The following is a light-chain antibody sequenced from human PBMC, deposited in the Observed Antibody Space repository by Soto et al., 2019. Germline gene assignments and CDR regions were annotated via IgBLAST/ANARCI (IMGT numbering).Light chain of an antibody. V-gene: IGLV2-14*01. CDR3: SSYTSNNTLI. Sequence: QSALTQPASVSGSPGQSITISCTGTSSDVGDYNYVSWYQQHPGKAPKLLIYGVSNRPSGISSHFSGSKSGNTASLTISGLQSEDEADYYCSSYTSNNTLIFGGGTKVTVL. CDR2: GVS. CDR1: SSDVGDYNY. J-gene: IGLJ2*01.